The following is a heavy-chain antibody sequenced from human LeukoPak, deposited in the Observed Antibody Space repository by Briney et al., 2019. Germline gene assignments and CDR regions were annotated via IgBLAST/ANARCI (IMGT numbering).Heavy chain of an antibody. J-gene: IGHJ3*02. CDR3: AKALNWGFGAIDI. V-gene: IGHV3-23*01. D-gene: IGHD7-27*01. CDR2: LSGSGGST. Sequence: GGSLRLSCAASGFTFSIYAMTWVRQAPGKGLEWVSGLSGSGGSTYYADSVKGRFTISRDNSKNTLDLQMNSLRVEDTAVYYCAKALNWGFGAIDIWGQGTMVTVSS. CDR1: GFTFSIYA.